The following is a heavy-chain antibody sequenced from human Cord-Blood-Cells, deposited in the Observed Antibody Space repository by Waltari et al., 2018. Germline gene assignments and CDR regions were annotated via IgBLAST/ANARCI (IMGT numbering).Heavy chain of an antibody. CDR2: INHSGST. CDR3: ARGTGYCSSTSCYYYYYGMDV. D-gene: IGHD2-2*01. CDR1: GGSFSGYY. V-gene: IGHV4-34*01. J-gene: IGHJ6*02. Sequence: QVQLQQWGAGLLKPSETLSLTCAVYGGSFSGYYWSWIRQPPGKGLEWIGEINHSGSTNYSPSLKRRVTISVDTSKNQFSLKLSSVTAADTAVYYCARGTGYCSSTSCYYYYYGMDVWGQGTTVTVSS.